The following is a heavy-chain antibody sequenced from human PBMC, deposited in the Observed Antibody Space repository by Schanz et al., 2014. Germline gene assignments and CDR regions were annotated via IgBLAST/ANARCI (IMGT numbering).Heavy chain of an antibody. D-gene: IGHD4-17*01. CDR3: ARSPGDFPGWFDS. CDR1: GGSISSGGYY. CDR2: IYDGGST. J-gene: IGHJ5*01. Sequence: QVQLQESGPGLVKPSQTLSLTCTVSGGSISSGGYYWSWIRQHPGKGLEWIGYIYDGGSTYYNPSRKSRVTISVDTSKNQFSLRLSSVTAADTAVYYCARSPGDFPGWFDSWGQGTLVTVSS. V-gene: IGHV4-31*03.